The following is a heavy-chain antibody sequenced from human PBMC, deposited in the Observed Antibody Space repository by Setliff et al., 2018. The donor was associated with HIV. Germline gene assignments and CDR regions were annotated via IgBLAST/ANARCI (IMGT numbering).Heavy chain of an antibody. Sequence: ASVKVSCEASGYTFSTYDFNWVRQAAGQGLEWMGWMSPKNNGSGFAQKFQARLTMTWNTSTNTAYMELRSLTSDATAVYYCARGRYNSRVDVWGQGTTVTVSS. CDR1: GYTFSTYD. CDR2: MSPKNNGS. D-gene: IGHD5-18*01. J-gene: IGHJ6*02. V-gene: IGHV1-8*01. CDR3: ARGRYNSRVDV.